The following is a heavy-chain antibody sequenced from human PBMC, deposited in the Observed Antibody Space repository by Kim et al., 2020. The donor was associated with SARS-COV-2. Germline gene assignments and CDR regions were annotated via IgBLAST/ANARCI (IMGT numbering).Heavy chain of an antibody. Sequence: YYADYGKGRFTISRDNAKNSLYLQMNSLRAEDTAVYYCARGDLGYNLFDYWGQGTLVTVSS. J-gene: IGHJ4*02. D-gene: IGHD5-12*01. V-gene: IGHV3-11*01. CDR3: ARGDLGYNLFDY.